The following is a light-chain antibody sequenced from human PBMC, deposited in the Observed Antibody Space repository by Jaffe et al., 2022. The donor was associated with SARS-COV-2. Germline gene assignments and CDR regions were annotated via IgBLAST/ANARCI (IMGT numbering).Light chain of an antibody. CDR3: ATWDDSLSGWV. Sequence: QSVLTQPPSASGTPGQGVTISCSGSRSNIGSNAVNWYQQLPRTAPKLLIYSDDQRPSGVPDRFSGSKSGTSASLAISGLQSEDEADYYCATWDDSLSGWVFGGGTKLSVL. CDR2: SDD. J-gene: IGLJ2*01. CDR1: RSNIGSNA. V-gene: IGLV1-44*01.